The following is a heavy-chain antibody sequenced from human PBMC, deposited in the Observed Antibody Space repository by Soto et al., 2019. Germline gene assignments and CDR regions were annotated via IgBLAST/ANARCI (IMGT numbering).Heavy chain of an antibody. CDR2: IWFDGSKK. CDR3: ASDPASVGYHFDL. Sequence: QVQLVESGGGVVQPGRSLKLSCAASGFSFSTYGFHWVRQAPGKGPEWVAVIWFDGSKKYYAVSVEGRFTISRDNSKNTLFLEMNTLRDEDTAVYYCASDPASVGYHFDLWGQGTLVTVSS. D-gene: IGHD6-13*01. J-gene: IGHJ4*02. CDR1: GFSFSTYG. V-gene: IGHV3-33*01.